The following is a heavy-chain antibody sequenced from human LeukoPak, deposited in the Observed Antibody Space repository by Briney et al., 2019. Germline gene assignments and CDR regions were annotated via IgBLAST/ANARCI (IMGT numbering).Heavy chain of an antibody. D-gene: IGHD3-22*01. V-gene: IGHV1-2*02. CDR3: ARDDRSYSTDF. J-gene: IGHJ4*02. Sequence: ASVKVSCKASGYTFTGYQMHWVRQAPGQGLEWMGWISPKSGVSSYAQKFQGRVTMTRDTSTSIAYMELSRLRSDDTAVYCCARDDRSYSTDFWGQGTLVTVSS. CDR2: ISPKSGVS. CDR1: GYTFTGYQ.